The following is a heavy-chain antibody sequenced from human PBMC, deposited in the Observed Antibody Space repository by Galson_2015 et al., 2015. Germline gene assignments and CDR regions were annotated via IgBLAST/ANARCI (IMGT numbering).Heavy chain of an antibody. D-gene: IGHD5-12*01. Sequence: SVKVSCKVSGYTLTELSMHWVRQAPGKGLEWMGGFDPEDGETIYAQKFQGRVTMTEDTSTDTAYMELSSLRSEDTAVYYCASSRRTATTRDNWFDPWGQGTLVTVSS. CDR3: ASSRRTATTRDNWFDP. CDR2: FDPEDGET. CDR1: GYTLTELS. J-gene: IGHJ5*02. V-gene: IGHV1-24*01.